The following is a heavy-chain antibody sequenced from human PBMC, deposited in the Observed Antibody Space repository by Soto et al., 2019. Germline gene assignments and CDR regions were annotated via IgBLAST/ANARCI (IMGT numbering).Heavy chain of an antibody. CDR3: ARGMLTRYCSSTSCYSYYMDV. Sequence: SETLSLTCTVSGGSISSYYWSWIRQPPGKGLEWIGYIYYSGSTNYNPSLKSRVTISVDTSKNQFSLKLSSVTAADTAVYYCARGMLTRYCSSTSCYSYYMDVWGKGTTVTVSS. CDR1: GGSISSYY. D-gene: IGHD2-2*01. CDR2: IYYSGST. V-gene: IGHV4-59*01. J-gene: IGHJ6*03.